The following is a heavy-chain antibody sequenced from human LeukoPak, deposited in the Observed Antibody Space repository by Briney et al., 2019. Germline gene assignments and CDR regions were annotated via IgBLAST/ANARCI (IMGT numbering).Heavy chain of an antibody. CDR2: INPSGGRT. CDR3: ARGGTVLRPNSPYDY. D-gene: IGHD4-17*01. Sequence: GASVKVSCKASGYTFTNYYTHWVRLAPGQGLEWMGIINPSGGRTSYAQKFQGRVTMTRDTSTSTVYMELSSLRSDDTAVYYCARGGTVLRPNSPYDYWGQGTLVTVSS. CDR1: GYTFTNYY. J-gene: IGHJ4*02. V-gene: IGHV1-46*01.